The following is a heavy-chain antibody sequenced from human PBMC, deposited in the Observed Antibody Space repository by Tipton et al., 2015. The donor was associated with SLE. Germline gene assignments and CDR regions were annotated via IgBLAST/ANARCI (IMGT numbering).Heavy chain of an antibody. D-gene: IGHD4-11*01. CDR3: ARSFKGLQSPYYYYYYMDV. V-gene: IGHV4-4*02. Sequence: SLRLSCAVSGDSISRTNWWSWVRQPPGKGLEWIGEIYYSGSTNYNPSLKSRVTISVDTSKNQFSLKLSSVTAADTAVYYCARSFKGLQSPYYYYYYMDVWGKGTTVTVSS. CDR2: IYYSGST. J-gene: IGHJ6*03. CDR1: GDSISRTNW.